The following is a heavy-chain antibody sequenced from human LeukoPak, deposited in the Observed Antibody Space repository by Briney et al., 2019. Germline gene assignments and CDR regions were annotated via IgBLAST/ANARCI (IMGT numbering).Heavy chain of an antibody. CDR2: THYRTKWYN. CDR1: GDSVSSNSAA. V-gene: IGHV6-1*01. Sequence: SPTLSLTCAISGDSVSSNSAAWNWIRQSPSRGLEWLGRTHYRTKWYNDYAVSVKSRITINPDTSKNQFSLQLNSVTPEDTAVYYGARDRGSGPRIAAAGFDYWGQGTLVTVSS. J-gene: IGHJ4*02. D-gene: IGHD6-13*01. CDR3: ARDRGSGPRIAAAGFDY.